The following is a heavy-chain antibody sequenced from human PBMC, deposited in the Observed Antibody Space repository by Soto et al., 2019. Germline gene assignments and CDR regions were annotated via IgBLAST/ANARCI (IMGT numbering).Heavy chain of an antibody. Sequence: SLRLSCAASGFTFSSFTMHWVRQAPGKGLEWVAVIAFDASTKYYADSVKGRFTISRDSPKNTLYLQMNSLRAEDTAVYYCAKSWVGYCSGGTCSAGFDYWGQGTLVTVSS. J-gene: IGHJ4*02. D-gene: IGHD2-15*01. CDR3: AKSWVGYCSGGTCSAGFDY. CDR2: IAFDASTK. V-gene: IGHV3-30*18. CDR1: GFTFSSFT.